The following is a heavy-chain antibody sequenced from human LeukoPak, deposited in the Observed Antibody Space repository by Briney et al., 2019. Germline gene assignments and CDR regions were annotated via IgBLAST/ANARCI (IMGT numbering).Heavy chain of an antibody. V-gene: IGHV3-23*01. J-gene: IGHJ4*02. CDR1: GFTFSSYA. CDR2: ISGSGGST. D-gene: IGHD3-10*01. CDR3: AKDQGGITVVRGVITY. Sequence: GGSLRLSCAASGFTFSSYAMSWVRQAPGKGLEWVSAISGSGGSTYYADSVKGRFTISRDNSKNTLYLQMNSLRAEDTAVYYCAKDQGGITVVRGVITYWGQGTLVTVSS.